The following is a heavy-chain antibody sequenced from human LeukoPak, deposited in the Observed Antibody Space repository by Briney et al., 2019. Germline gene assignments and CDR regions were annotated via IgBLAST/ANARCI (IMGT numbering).Heavy chain of an antibody. V-gene: IGHV1-18*04. D-gene: IGHD3-10*01. Sequence: ASVKVSCKASGYTFTSYGISWVRQAPGQGLEWMGWISAYNGNTNYAQKLQGRVTMTTDTSTSTAYMELRSLRSDDTAVYYCAILEDGSGSYYNGGGLYGMDVWGKGTTVTVSS. J-gene: IGHJ6*04. CDR1: GYTFTSYG. CDR3: AILEDGSGSYYNGGGLYGMDV. CDR2: ISAYNGNT.